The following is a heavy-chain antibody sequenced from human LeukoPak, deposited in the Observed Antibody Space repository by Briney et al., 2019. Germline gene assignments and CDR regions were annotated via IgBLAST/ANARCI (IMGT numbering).Heavy chain of an antibody. V-gene: IGHV1-69*06. CDR1: GGTFSSYA. CDR2: IIPIFGTA. D-gene: IGHD6-19*01. CDR3: ARDVWLSSSGRIFDY. J-gene: IGHJ4*02. Sequence: SVKVSCKASGGTFSSYAISWVRQAPGEGLEWMGGIIPIFGTANYAQKFQGRVTITADKSTSTAYMELSSLRSEDTAVYYCARDVWLSSSGRIFDYWGQGTLVTVSS.